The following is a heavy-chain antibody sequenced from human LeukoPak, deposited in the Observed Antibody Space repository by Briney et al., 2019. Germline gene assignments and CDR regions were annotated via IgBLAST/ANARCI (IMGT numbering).Heavy chain of an antibody. Sequence: SVKVSCKASGGTFSSYTISWVRQAPGQGLEWMGRIIPILGIANYAQKFQGRVTITADKSTSTACMELSSLRSEDTAVYYCASTVIPAAIRYYGMDVWGQGTTVTVSS. D-gene: IGHD2-2*01. J-gene: IGHJ6*02. V-gene: IGHV1-69*02. CDR3: ASTVIPAAIRYYGMDV. CDR1: GGTFSSYT. CDR2: IIPILGIA.